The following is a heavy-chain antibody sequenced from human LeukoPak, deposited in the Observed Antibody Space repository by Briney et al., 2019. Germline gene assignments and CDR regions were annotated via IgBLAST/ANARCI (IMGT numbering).Heavy chain of an antibody. D-gene: IGHD5-18*01. V-gene: IGHV4-4*07. CDR3: VRVATATLALDY. J-gene: IGHJ4*02. CDR2: IYTSGST. CDR1: GGSISSYY. Sequence: SETLSLTCTVSGGSISSYYWSWIRQPPGKGLEWIGRIYTSGSTNYNPSLKSRVTMSVDTSKNQFSLKLSSVTAADTAVYYCVRVATATLALDYWGQGTLVTVSS.